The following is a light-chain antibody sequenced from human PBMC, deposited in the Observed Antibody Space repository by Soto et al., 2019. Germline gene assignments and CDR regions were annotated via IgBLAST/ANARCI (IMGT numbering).Light chain of an antibody. CDR2: GAS. J-gene: IGKJ3*01. CDR1: QSVSSN. CDR3: QQYNNWPPGVT. Sequence: EIVMTQSPATLSLSPGERATLSRRASQSVSSNLAWYQQKPGQAPRLLIYGASTRATGIPARFSGSGSGTEFTLTISSLQSEDFAVYYCQQYNNWPPGVTFGPGTKVDIK. V-gene: IGKV3-15*01.